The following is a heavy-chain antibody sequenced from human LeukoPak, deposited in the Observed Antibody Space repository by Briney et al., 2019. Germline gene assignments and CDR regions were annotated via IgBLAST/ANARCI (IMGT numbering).Heavy chain of an antibody. Sequence: ASVKVSCKASGYTFTSYDINWVRQATGQGLEWMGWMNPNSGNTGYAQKFQGRVTITRNTSISTAYVELSSLRSEDTAVYYCARGARFYDFWSGYSYYFDYWGQGTLVTVSS. CDR3: ARGARFYDFWSGYSYYFDY. J-gene: IGHJ4*02. D-gene: IGHD3-3*01. CDR1: GYTFTSYD. CDR2: MNPNSGNT. V-gene: IGHV1-8*03.